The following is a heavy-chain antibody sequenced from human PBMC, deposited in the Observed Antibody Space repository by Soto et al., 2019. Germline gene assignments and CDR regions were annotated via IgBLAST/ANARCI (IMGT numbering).Heavy chain of an antibody. V-gene: IGHV5-51*01. Sequence: PGESLKISCKGSGYSFTSYWIGWVRQMPGKGLEWMGIIYPGDSDTRYSPSFQGQVTISADKSISTAYLQWSSLKASDTAMYYCARSVRGSREYYYYGMDVWGQGTTVTVSS. D-gene: IGHD2-15*01. CDR2: IYPGDSDT. CDR3: ARSVRGSREYYYYGMDV. CDR1: GYSFTSYW. J-gene: IGHJ6*02.